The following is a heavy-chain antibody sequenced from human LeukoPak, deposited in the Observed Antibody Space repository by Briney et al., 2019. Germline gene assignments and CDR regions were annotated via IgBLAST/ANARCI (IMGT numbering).Heavy chain of an antibody. CDR3: AKDIWYSSSSGGLDY. CDR1: GFTFTSCA. V-gene: IGHV3-9*01. Sequence: GGSLRLSCAASGFTFTSCAMTWVRQAPGKGLEWVSGISWNSGSIGYADSVKGRFTISRDNAKNSLYLQMNSLRAEDTALYYCAKDIWYSSSSGGLDYWGQGTLVTVSS. J-gene: IGHJ4*02. CDR2: ISWNSGSI. D-gene: IGHD6-6*01.